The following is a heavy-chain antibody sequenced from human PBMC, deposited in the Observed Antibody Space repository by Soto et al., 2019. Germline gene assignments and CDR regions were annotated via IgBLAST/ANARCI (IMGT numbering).Heavy chain of an antibody. CDR3: ARGGRLRGITMVRGVPRWFDP. Sequence: SETLSLTCAVYGGSFSGYYWSWIRQPPGKGLEWIGEINHSGSTNYNPSLKSRVTISVDTSKNQFSLKLSSVTAADTAVYYCARGGRLRGITMVRGVPRWFDPWGQGTLVTVSS. J-gene: IGHJ5*02. D-gene: IGHD3-10*01. CDR1: GGSFSGYY. CDR2: INHSGST. V-gene: IGHV4-34*01.